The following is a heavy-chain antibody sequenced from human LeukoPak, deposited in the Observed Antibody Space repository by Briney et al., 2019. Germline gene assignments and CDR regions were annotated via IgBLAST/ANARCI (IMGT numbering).Heavy chain of an antibody. CDR3: AKEIFPGEEKYYDYVWGSYRSTDNVAY. CDR2: IKNKKDGGTT. J-gene: IGHJ4*02. V-gene: IGHV3-15*01. D-gene: IGHD3-16*02. Sequence: PGGSLRLSCAASGFTLSNAYMTWVRQAPGNGLEWVGRIKNKKDGGTTDYAAPVKGRFTISRDDSKSTLYLEMNSLRAEDTAVYYCAKEIFPGEEKYYDYVWGSYRSTDNVAYWGQGTLVTVSS. CDR1: GFTLSNAY.